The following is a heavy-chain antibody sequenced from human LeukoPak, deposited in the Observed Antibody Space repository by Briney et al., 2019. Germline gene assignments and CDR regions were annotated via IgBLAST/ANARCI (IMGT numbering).Heavy chain of an antibody. CDR2: IYYSGST. J-gene: IGHJ4*02. CDR3: ASQDYSSGWYY. Sequence: PSETLSLTCTVSGGSISSSSYYWGWIRQPPGKGLEWIGSIYYSGSTYYNPSLKSRVTISVDTSKNQSSLKLSSVTAADTAVYYCASQDYSSGWYYWGQGTLVTVSS. CDR1: GGSISSSSYY. D-gene: IGHD6-19*01. V-gene: IGHV4-39*01.